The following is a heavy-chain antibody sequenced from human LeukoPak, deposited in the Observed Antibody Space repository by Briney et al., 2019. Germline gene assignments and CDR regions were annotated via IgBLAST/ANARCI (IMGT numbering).Heavy chain of an antibody. CDR1: GGSISNNY. V-gene: IGHV4-59*12. Sequence: PSETLSLTCTVSGGSISNNYWSWIRQPPGKGLEWIGYIYNSGSSNYNPSLKSRVTMSVDTSKKQFSLKLSSVTAADTAVYYCARVRGSSGSYEYYHYMDVWGKGTTVTISS. D-gene: IGHD1-26*01. CDR2: IYNSGSS. CDR3: ARVRGSSGSYEYYHYMDV. J-gene: IGHJ6*03.